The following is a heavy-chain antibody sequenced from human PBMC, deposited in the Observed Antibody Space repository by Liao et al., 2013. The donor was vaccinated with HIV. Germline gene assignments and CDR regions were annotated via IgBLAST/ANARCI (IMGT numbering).Heavy chain of an antibody. D-gene: IGHD2-2*01. CDR1: GGSISSGSYY. Sequence: QVQLQESGPGLVKPSQTLSLTCTVSGGSISSGSYYWSWIRQPAGKGLEWIGRIYTSGSTNYNPSLKSRVTMSVDTSKNQFSLKLSSVTAADTAVYYCAREGPHCSSTSCRRFDYWGQGTLVTVSS. CDR2: IYTSGST. J-gene: IGHJ4*02. V-gene: IGHV4-61*02. CDR3: AREGPHCSSTSCRRFDY.